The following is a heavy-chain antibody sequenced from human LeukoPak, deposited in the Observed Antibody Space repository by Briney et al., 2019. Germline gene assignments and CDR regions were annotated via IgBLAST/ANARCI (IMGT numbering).Heavy chain of an antibody. CDR2: IGTAGDT. V-gene: IGHV3-13*01. CDR1: GFTFSSYD. J-gene: IGHJ4*02. D-gene: IGHD2-2*02. CDR3: ARDSEIPPVDY. Sequence: AGGSLRLSCAASGFTFSSYDMHWVRQATGKGLEWVSAIGTAGDTYYPGSVKGRFTISRENAKNSLYLQMNSLRAEDTAVYYCARDSEIPPVDYWGQGTLVTVSS.